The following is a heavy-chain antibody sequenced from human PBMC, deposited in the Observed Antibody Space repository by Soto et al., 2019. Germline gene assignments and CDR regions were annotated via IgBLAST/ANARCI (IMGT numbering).Heavy chain of an antibody. J-gene: IGHJ5*02. CDR3: ARMMRPRNTKRLEHSWFDP. D-gene: IGHD2-2*01. CDR2: IYYSASP. CDR1: GGSITSAVYY. Sequence: PSETLSLTCTVSGGSITSAVYYWSWIRQPPGKGLEWIGYIYYSASPYYNPSLKSRLTMSVDTSKKQFSLNLNSVTAADTAVYFCARMMRPRNTKRLEHSWFDPWGQGTLVTVSS. V-gene: IGHV4-30-4*01.